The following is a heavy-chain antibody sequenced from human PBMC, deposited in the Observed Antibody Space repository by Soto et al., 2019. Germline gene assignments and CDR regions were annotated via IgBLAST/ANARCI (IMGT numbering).Heavy chain of an antibody. CDR1: GFTLNNYW. CDR2: MNQDGSEK. V-gene: IGHV3-7*01. Sequence: PGGSLRLSCAASGFTLNNYWMSWVRQAPGKGLEWVANMNQDGSEKNYVDSVRGRFTISRDNAKNSLYLQMNSLRAEDTAVYYCARDTVTPNKPDYWGQGTLVTVSS. J-gene: IGHJ4*02. D-gene: IGHD4-17*01. CDR3: ARDTVTPNKPDY.